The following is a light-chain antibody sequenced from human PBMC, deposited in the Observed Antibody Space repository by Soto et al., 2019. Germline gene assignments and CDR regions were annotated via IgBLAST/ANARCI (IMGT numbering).Light chain of an antibody. Sequence: EIVLTQSPGTLSLSPGERATLSCRASQSVSSSYLAWYQQKPGQAPRLLIYGASSRATGIPDRFSCGGSGTDFTLTISRREPEDFAVYYRQQYGSSPYTFGQGTKLEIK. J-gene: IGKJ2*01. V-gene: IGKV3-20*01. CDR1: QSVSSSY. CDR2: GAS. CDR3: QQYGSSPYT.